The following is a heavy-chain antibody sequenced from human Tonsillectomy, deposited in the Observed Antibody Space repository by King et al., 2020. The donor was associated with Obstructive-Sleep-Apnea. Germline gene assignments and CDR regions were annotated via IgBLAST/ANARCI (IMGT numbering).Heavy chain of an antibody. Sequence: VQLVESGGGVVQPGRSLRLSCAASGFTFSSYAMHWVRQAPGKGLEWVAVISYDGSNKYYADSVKGRFTISRDNSKNTLYLQMNSLRAEDTAVYYCARGAPGKYYFDYWGQGTLVTVSS. V-gene: IGHV3-30*04. CDR3: ARGAPGKYYFDY. CDR1: GFTFSSYA. D-gene: IGHD1-26*01. J-gene: IGHJ4*02. CDR2: ISYDGSNK.